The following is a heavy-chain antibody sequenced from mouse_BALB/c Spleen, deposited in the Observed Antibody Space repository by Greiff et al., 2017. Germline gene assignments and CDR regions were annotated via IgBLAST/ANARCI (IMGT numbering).Heavy chain of an antibody. Sequence: QVQLKESGPGLVAPSQSLSITCTVSGFSLTDYGVSWIRQPPGKGLEWLGVIWGGGSTYYNSALKSRLSISKDNSKSQVFLKMNSLQTDDTAMYYCARDGSSYYWYFDVWGAGTTVTVSS. V-gene: IGHV2-6-5*01. D-gene: IGHD1-1*01. CDR3: ARDGSSYYWYFDV. CDR1: GFSLTDYG. CDR2: IWGGGST. J-gene: IGHJ1*01.